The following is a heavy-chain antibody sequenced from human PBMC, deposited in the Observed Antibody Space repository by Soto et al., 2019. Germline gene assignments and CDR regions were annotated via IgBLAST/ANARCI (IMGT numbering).Heavy chain of an antibody. CDR3: AKILSTVTTYYYGMDV. V-gene: IGHV3-23*01. CDR1: GFSFSTYP. J-gene: IGHJ6*02. CDR2: ISGSGGDT. D-gene: IGHD4-17*01. Sequence: GGSLRLSCAASGFSFSTYPMTWVRQAPGKRLEGVSSISGSGGDTYYIDSVKGRFTISRDNSKNTVYLQMNSLRAEDTAVYYCAKILSTVTTYYYGMDVWGQETTVTVSS.